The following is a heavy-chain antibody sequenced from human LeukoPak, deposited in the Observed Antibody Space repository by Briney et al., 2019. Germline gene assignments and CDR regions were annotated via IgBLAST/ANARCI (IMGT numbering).Heavy chain of an antibody. Sequence: GGSLRLSCAASGFTFSSYAMSWVRQASGKGLEWVSHVSGSGGSTYYADPVKGRFTISRDNSKNALYLQMYSLRGDDTAVYYCAKRTDVLTGYYNAWGLGTLVTVSS. D-gene: IGHD3-9*01. CDR2: VSGSGGST. CDR3: AKRTDVLTGYYNA. J-gene: IGHJ5*02. CDR1: GFTFSSYA. V-gene: IGHV3-23*01.